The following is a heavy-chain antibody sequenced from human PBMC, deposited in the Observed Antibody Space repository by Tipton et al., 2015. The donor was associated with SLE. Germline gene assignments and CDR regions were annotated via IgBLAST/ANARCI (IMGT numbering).Heavy chain of an antibody. V-gene: IGHV3-66*01. CDR1: GFTVSRNY. D-gene: IGHD2-2*02. CDR2: LSSGGYI. CDR3: AKIVYTYSHLSY. Sequence: SLRLSCAVSGFTVSRNYFSWVRQAPGKGLEWVSILSSGGYISYGESVKGRFTLSRDISKNTLYLHMSSLSVEDTAVYYCAKIVYTYSHLSYWGQGILVTVSS. J-gene: IGHJ4*02.